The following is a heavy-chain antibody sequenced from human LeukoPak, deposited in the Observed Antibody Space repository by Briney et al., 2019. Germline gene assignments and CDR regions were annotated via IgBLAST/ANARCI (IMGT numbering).Heavy chain of an antibody. V-gene: IGHV4-59*01. D-gene: IGHD6-13*01. CDR3: AGLGIDAFDI. CDR2: IYYSGST. CDR1: GGSISSYY. J-gene: IGHJ3*02. Sequence: PSXXLSLTCTVSGGSISSYYWSWIRQPPGKGMEWIGYIYYSGSTNYNPSLKSRVTISVEKSKNQFSLKLSSVTATDTAVYYCAGLGIDAFDIWGQGTMVTVSS.